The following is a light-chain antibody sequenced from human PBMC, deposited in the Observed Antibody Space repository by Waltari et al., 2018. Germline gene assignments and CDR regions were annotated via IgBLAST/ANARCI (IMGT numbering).Light chain of an antibody. CDR1: QSIINY. CDR3: QQTYGTPLT. Sequence: DIQMTQSPSSLSASVGDRVTITCRASQSIINYLNWYQQKPGKAPEVLIYAASNLQSGVPSRFSGRASGTDFTLTISSLQPEDFASYYCQQTYGTPLTFGQGTKLEIK. J-gene: IGKJ2*01. V-gene: IGKV1-39*01. CDR2: AAS.